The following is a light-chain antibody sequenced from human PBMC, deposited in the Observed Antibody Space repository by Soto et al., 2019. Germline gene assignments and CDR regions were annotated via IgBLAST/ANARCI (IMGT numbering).Light chain of an antibody. J-gene: IGKJ1*01. Sequence: EIVLTQSPATLSLSPGERATLSCRASQSVATSLAWYQQKPGQAPRLLIYDASNRATDIPARFSGSGSGTDFTLTISSLEPEDFAVYFCQQRSNWPPWTFGQGTRWISN. V-gene: IGKV3-11*01. CDR2: DAS. CDR1: QSVATS. CDR3: QQRSNWPPWT.